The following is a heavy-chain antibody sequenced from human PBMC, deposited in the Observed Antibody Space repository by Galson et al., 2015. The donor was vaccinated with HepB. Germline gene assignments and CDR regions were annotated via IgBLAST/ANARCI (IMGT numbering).Heavy chain of an antibody. Sequence: SVKVSCKASGGTFSSYAISWVRQAPGQGLEWMGGIIPIFGTANYAQKFQGRVTITADESTSTAYMELSSLRSEDTAVYYCARDGNPSLDIVVVPAAGIHYMDVWGKGTTVTVSS. CDR2: IIPIFGTA. CDR3: ARDGNPSLDIVVVPAAGIHYMDV. D-gene: IGHD2-2*01. V-gene: IGHV1-69*13. CDR1: GGTFSSYA. J-gene: IGHJ6*03.